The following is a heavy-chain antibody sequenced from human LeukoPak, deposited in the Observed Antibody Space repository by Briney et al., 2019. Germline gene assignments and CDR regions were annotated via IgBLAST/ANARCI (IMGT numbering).Heavy chain of an antibody. J-gene: IGHJ6*03. D-gene: IGHD3-3*01. CDR3: ARALYDFWSGYYIANYMDV. V-gene: IGHV3-74*01. CDR2: IXTDGSST. Sequence: GGSLRLSCTASGFTFSNYWMHWVRQAPGKGLVWVXXIXTDGSSTSYADSVKGRLTISRDNAKNTLFLQMNSLRAEDTAVYYCARALYDFWSGYYIANYMDVWGKGTPVTVSS. CDR1: GFTFSNYW.